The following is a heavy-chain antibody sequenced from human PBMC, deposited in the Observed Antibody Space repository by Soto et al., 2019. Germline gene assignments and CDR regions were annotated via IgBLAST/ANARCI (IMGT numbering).Heavy chain of an antibody. Sequence: QVQLQESGPGLVKPSQTLSLTCTVSGGSISSGDYYWSWIRQPPGKGLEWIGYIYYSGSTYYNPSLKSRVXXXVXXSKKPFSRKLSSVTAADTAVYYCASDGGNSVYFDSWGQGTLVTVSS. CDR1: GGSISSGDYY. J-gene: IGHJ4*02. CDR3: ASDGGNSVYFDS. D-gene: IGHD2-21*02. V-gene: IGHV4-30-4*01. CDR2: IYYSGST.